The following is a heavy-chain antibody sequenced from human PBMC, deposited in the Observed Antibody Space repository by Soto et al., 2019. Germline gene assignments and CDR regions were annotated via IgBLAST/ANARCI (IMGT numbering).Heavy chain of an antibody. D-gene: IGHD2-2*03. CDR1: GGSFSGYY. J-gene: IGHJ6*02. V-gene: IGHV4-34*01. CDR2: INHSGST. Sequence: SETLSLTCVVYGGSFSGYYWSWIRQPPGKGLEWIGEINHSGSTNYNPSLKSRVTISVDTSKNQFSLKLSSVTAADTAVYYCERVGIVVVPAVYYYYYGMDVWGQGTTVTVSS. CDR3: ERVGIVVVPAVYYYYYGMDV.